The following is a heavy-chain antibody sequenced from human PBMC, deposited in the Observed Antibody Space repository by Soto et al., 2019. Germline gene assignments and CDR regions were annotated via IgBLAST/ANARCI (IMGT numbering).Heavy chain of an antibody. CDR1: GGSICSYY. J-gene: IGHJ4*02. V-gene: IGHV4-59*08. Sequence: QVQLQESGPGRVKPSETLSLTCTGSGGSICSYYWSWIRQPPGKGLEWIGYIYYSGSTNYNPSLNSRVTISVDTSKNQFSLKLSSVTAADTAVYYCARHHDSWGQGTRVTVSS. CDR3: ARHHDS. CDR2: IYYSGST.